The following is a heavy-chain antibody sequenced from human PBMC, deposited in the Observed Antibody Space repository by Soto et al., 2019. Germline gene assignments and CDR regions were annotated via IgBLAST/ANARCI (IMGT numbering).Heavy chain of an antibody. CDR3: AYGDSRGPFDS. CDR1: GGSISSYY. D-gene: IGHD4-17*01. J-gene: IGHJ4*02. CDR2: IYNSGST. V-gene: IGHV4-59*01. Sequence: SETLSLTCTVSGGSISSYYWSWIRQPPGRGLEGSGYIYNSGSTNYNPPLKSRVTISVDTSKNQFSLKLSSVTAADTAVYYCAYGDSRGPFDSWGQGTLVTVSS.